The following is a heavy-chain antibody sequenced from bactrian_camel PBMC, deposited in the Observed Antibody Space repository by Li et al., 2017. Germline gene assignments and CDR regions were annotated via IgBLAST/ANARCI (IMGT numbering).Heavy chain of an antibody. V-gene: IGHV3S1*01. D-gene: IGHD2*01. Sequence: VQLVESGGGSVQAGSDLRLSCVFSGDSPCSYCMAWFRQAPGNEREGVARIQAGDGSTWYADSVKGRFTISRDNAKSTVYLQMNSLKPEDTDTYYCAASLQYDCYSDWFFKRAAQGQGTQVTVS. J-gene: IGHJ4*01. CDR2: IQAGDGST. CDR1: GDSPCSYC.